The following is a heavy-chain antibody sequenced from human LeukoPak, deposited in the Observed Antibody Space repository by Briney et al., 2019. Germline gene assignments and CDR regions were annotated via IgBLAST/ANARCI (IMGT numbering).Heavy chain of an antibody. CDR3: ARGANYYDSSGYSATFDY. V-gene: IGHV4-30-2*01. J-gene: IGHJ4*02. Sequence: PPQTLSLTCDVSGGSISSGLYSWSWIRQPLGKGLEWIGYIYHTGSTYYNPSLKSRVTISVDTSKNQFSLKLSSVTAADTAVYYCARGANYYDSSGYSATFDYWGQGTLVTVSS. CDR2: IYHTGST. D-gene: IGHD3-22*01. CDR1: GGSISSGLYS.